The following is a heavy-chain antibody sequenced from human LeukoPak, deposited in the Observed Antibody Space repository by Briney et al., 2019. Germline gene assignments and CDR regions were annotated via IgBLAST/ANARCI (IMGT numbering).Heavy chain of an antibody. V-gene: IGHV3-30-3*01. D-gene: IGHD3-22*01. CDR2: ISYDGSNK. J-gene: IGHJ4*02. CDR3: ARDQGVPGPPYYDSSGYYFGY. Sequence: GRSLRLSCAASGFTFSSYAMHWVRQAPGKGLEWVAVISYDGSNKYYADSVKGRFTISRDNSKNTLYLQMNSLRAEDTAVYYCARDQGVPGPPYYDSSGYYFGYWGQGTLVTVSS. CDR1: GFTFSSYA.